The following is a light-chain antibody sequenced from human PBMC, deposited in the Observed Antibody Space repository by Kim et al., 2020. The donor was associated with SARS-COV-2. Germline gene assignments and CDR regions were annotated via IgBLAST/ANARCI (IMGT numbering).Light chain of an antibody. CDR2: GAS. V-gene: IGKV3-11*01. CDR1: RSVGRF. Sequence: LSPVEIATPSRWASRSVGRFLAWYQQTPGQPARLLIYGASNRATGIPARFSGSGSGTDFTLTISRLEPEDSAVYYCQQRTGWPVTFGQGTRLEIK. J-gene: IGKJ5*01. CDR3: QQRTGWPVT.